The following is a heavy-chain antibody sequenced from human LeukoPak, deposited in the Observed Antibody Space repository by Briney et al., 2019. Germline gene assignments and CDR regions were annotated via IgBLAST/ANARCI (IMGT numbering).Heavy chain of an antibody. V-gene: IGHV3-33*01. CDR3: ARAGVVYADPYNWFDP. D-gene: IGHD5/OR15-5a*01. CDR2: MWYDGNNK. Sequence: PGGSLRLSCAASGFTFRSYGMHWVRQAPGKGLEWVALMWYDGNNKYYADSVRGRFTVSRDSSKNTLYLQMNSLRVDDTAVYYCARAGVVYADPYNWFDPWGQGTLVTVSS. CDR1: GFTFRSYG. J-gene: IGHJ5*02.